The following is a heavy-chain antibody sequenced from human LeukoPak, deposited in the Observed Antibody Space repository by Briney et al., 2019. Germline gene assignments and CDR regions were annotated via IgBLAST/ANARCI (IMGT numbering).Heavy chain of an antibody. Sequence: ASVKVSCKASGYTFTSYDINWVRQATGQGLEWMGWMNPNSGNTGYAQKFQGRVTMTRNTSISTAYMELSSLRSEGTAVYYCARAKGSGYCSGGSCYQWGQGTLVTVSS. CDR1: GYTFTSYD. D-gene: IGHD2-15*01. V-gene: IGHV1-8*01. J-gene: IGHJ4*02. CDR3: ARAKGSGYCSGGSCYQ. CDR2: MNPNSGNT.